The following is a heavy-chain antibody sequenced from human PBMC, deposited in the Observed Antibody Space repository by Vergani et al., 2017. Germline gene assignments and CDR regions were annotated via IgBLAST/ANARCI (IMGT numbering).Heavy chain of an antibody. CDR3: ARDRYDLGSGSYPYFYYYGLDV. CDR1: GFTFSSYS. Sequence: EVQLVESGGGLVKRGGSLRLSCAASGFTFSSYSMNWVRQAPGKGLEWVSSISSSSSYIHYSDSLKGRFTISRDNAKSSLYLQMNRLRAEDTGVYYCARDRYDLGSGSYPYFYYYGLDVWGQGTAVTVSS. CDR2: ISSSSSYI. D-gene: IGHD3-10*01. V-gene: IGHV3-21*01. J-gene: IGHJ6*02.